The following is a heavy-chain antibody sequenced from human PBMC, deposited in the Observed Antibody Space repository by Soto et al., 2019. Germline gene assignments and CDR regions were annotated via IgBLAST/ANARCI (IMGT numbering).Heavy chain of an antibody. J-gene: IGHJ5*02. CDR2: IIPILGIA. D-gene: IGHD6-19*01. Sequence: QVQLVQSVAEVRKPGSSVKVSGKASGGTFSSYTISWVRQAPGQGLEWMGRIIPILGIANYAQKFQGRVTITADKSTSTAYMELSSLRSEDTAVYYCAREVGSSGLDPWGQGTLVTVSS. V-gene: IGHV1-69*02. CDR1: GGTFSSYT. CDR3: AREVGSSGLDP.